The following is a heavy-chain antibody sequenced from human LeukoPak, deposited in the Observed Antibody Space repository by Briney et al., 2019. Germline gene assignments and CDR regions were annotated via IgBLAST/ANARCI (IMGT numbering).Heavy chain of an antibody. D-gene: IGHD6-13*01. Sequence: GGSLRLSCAASGFTFSSYEMNWVRQAPGKGLEWVSYISRSGSTIYYADSVKGRFTISRDNAKNTLYLQMNSLRAEDTAVYYCARAAYSSSWPNYYFYYYMDVWGKGTTVTVSS. V-gene: IGHV3-48*03. CDR1: GFTFSSYE. CDR3: ARAAYSSSWPNYYFYYYMDV. CDR2: ISRSGSTI. J-gene: IGHJ6*03.